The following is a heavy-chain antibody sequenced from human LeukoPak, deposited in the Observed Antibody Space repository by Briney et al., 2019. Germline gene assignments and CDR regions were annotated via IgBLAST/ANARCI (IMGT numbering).Heavy chain of an antibody. CDR2: IYSGGST. CDR1: GFTVSSNY. V-gene: IGHV3-66*01. Sequence: GGSLRLSCAASGFTVSSNYMSWVCQAPGKGLEWVSVIYSGGSTYYADSVKGRFTISRDNSKNTLYLQMNSLRAEDTAVYYCAKAGDSSEYNWFDPWGQGTLVTDSS. CDR3: AKAGDSSEYNWFDP. J-gene: IGHJ5*02. D-gene: IGHD6-19*01.